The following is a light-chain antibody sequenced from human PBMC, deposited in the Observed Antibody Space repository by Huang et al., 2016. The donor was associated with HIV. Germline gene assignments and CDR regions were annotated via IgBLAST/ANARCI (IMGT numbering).Light chain of an antibody. Sequence: DIKMTQSPSSLSASVGERVTITCRASQSINSYLNLYQQKPEKAPKLLIYAASSLQSGVPSRFSGSGSGTDFTLTISSLQPEDFATYCCQQVYSTPWTFGQGTKVEIK. J-gene: IGKJ1*01. CDR2: AAS. CDR1: QSINSY. CDR3: QQVYSTPWT. V-gene: IGKV1-39*01.